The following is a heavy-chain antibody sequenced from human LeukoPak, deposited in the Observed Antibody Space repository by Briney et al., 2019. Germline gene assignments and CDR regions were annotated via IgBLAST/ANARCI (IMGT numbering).Heavy chain of an antibody. CDR1: GFTFITHW. CDR3: APQTMILVL. J-gene: IGHJ4*02. Sequence: PGGSLRLSCVASGFTFITHWVSWVRQAPGKGLEWVANIKEDGSTTDYVDSVKGRFTISRDNAKNSVFLQMNSLRAEDTAVYYCAPQTMILVLGGQGTLVTVSS. V-gene: IGHV3-7*01. CDR2: IKEDGSTT. D-gene: IGHD3-22*01.